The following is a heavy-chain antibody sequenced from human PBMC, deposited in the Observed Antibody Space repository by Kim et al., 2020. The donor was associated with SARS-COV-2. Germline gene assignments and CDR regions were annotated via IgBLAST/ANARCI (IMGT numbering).Heavy chain of an antibody. J-gene: IGHJ4*02. D-gene: IGHD2-2*01. V-gene: IGHV3-7*01. Sequence: EPVKGRLTISQDTAKNSLYLQMSSLRAEDTAVYYCARDMWGPVVPASITYWGQGTLVTVSS. CDR3: ARDMWGPVVPASITY.